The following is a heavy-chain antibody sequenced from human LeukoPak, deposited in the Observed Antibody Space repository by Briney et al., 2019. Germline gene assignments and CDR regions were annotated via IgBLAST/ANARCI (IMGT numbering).Heavy chain of an antibody. Sequence: GGSLRPSCAASGFTFSSYAMSWVRQAPGKGLEWVSAISGSGGSTYYADSVKGRFTISRDNSKNTLYLQMNSLRAEDTAVYYCATGRVGLVIRPFDYWVQGTLVTVSS. D-gene: IGHD3/OR15-3a*01. V-gene: IGHV3-23*01. J-gene: IGHJ4*02. CDR1: GFTFSSYA. CDR2: ISGSGGST. CDR3: ATGRVGLVIRPFDY.